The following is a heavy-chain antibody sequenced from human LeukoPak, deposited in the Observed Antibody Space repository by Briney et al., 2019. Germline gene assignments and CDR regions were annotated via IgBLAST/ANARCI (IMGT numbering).Heavy chain of an antibody. CDR1: GGSISSYY. J-gene: IGHJ6*02. CDR2: IYYSGST. CDR3: ARALGGSSGWYPNYYGMDV. Sequence: SEALSLTCTVSGGSISSYYWSWIRQPPGKGLEWIGYIYYSGSTNYNPSLKSRVTISVGTSKNQFSLKLSSVTAADTAVYYCARALGGSSGWYPNYYGMDVWGQGTTVTVSS. D-gene: IGHD6-19*01. V-gene: IGHV4-59*01.